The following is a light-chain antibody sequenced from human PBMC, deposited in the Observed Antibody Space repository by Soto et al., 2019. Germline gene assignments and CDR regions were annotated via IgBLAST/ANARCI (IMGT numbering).Light chain of an antibody. Sequence: DTQMTQSPSTLSASVGDRVTITCRASQSVSSWLAWYQQKPGKAPKLLIYDASYLESGVPSRFSGSGSGTEFTLTITSLQPDDLATYYCQQFNSYPYTFGQGTKLEIK. CDR3: QQFNSYPYT. V-gene: IGKV1-5*01. CDR2: DAS. CDR1: QSVSSW. J-gene: IGKJ2*01.